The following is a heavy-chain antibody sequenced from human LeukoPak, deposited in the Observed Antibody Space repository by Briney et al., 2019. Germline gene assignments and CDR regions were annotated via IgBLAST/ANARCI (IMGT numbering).Heavy chain of an antibody. V-gene: IGHV1-69*01. D-gene: IGHD5-18*01. CDR3: VRSMGYSYGYDWFDP. CDR2: IIPIFGTA. Sequence: SVRVSCKGAVGTFTSSAICWVCQAPGQGLEWMGGIIPIFGTAHYAHMLLSRVTPTPEEPPSTAYTELRSLRSEDTAAYYCVRSMGYSYGYDWFDPWGEGTPVTVPS. J-gene: IGHJ5*02. CDR1: VGTFTSSA.